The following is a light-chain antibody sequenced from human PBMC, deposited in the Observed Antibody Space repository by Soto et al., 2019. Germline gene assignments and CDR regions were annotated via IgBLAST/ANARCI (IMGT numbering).Light chain of an antibody. V-gene: IGLV2-23*01. Sequence: QSVLTQPDSVSGSPGQSITISCTGTSSDVGSYNLVSWYQQHPGKAPKLMIYEGSKRPSGVSNRFSGSKSGNTASLTISGLQAEDEADYYCCSYAGSWVFGGGTKLTVL. CDR3: CSYAGSWV. CDR2: EGS. CDR1: SSDVGSYNL. J-gene: IGLJ3*02.